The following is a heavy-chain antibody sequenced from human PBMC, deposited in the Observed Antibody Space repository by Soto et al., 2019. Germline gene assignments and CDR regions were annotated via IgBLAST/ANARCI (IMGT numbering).Heavy chain of an antibody. J-gene: IGHJ4*02. Sequence: SETLSLTCTVSGGSISSGGYYWSWIRQHPGKGLEWIGYIYYSGSTYYNPSLKSRVTISVDTSKNQFSLKLSSVTAADTAVYYCARMARPGEFDYWCQGTLVTVSS. V-gene: IGHV4-31*03. CDR3: ARMARPGEFDY. D-gene: IGHD3-10*01. CDR2: IYYSGST. CDR1: GGSISSGGYY.